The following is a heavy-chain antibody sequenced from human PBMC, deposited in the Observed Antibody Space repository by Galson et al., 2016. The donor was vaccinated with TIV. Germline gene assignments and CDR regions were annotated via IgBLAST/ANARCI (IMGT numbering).Heavy chain of an antibody. CDR2: MNPNSGNA. CDR1: GYTFNNYD. Sequence: SVKVSCKASGYTFNNYDISWVRQATGQGLEWMGWMNPNSGNAGYAQKFQGRVTMTSNTSVNTAYMEVRSLRFEDTAVYYCARARRGYVSGGSCLPGYWGQGTLVTVSS. D-gene: IGHD2-15*01. V-gene: IGHV1-8*01. J-gene: IGHJ4*02. CDR3: ARARRGYVSGGSCLPGY.